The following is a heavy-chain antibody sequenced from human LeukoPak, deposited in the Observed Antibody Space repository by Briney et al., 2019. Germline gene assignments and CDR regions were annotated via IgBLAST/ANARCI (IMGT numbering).Heavy chain of an antibody. CDR3: ATQTSELELQAFDY. D-gene: IGHD1-7*01. CDR2: VDPEDGET. Sequence: ASVKLSCKVSGYTFTDYYMHWVPQAPGKGLEWMGLVDPEDGETIYAEKFQGRVTITADTSTDTAYMELSSLRSEDTAVYYCATQTSELELQAFDYWGQGTLVTVSS. CDR1: GYTFTDYY. V-gene: IGHV1-69-2*01. J-gene: IGHJ4*02.